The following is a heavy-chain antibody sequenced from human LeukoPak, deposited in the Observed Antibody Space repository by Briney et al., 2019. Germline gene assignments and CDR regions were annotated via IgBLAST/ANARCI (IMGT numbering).Heavy chain of an antibody. CDR2: INNDGSST. J-gene: IGHJ4*02. CDR3: ASRPPIVVAGPWDY. D-gene: IGHD6-13*01. Sequence: QTGGSLRLSCAASGFTLSNYWMHWVRQAPGKGLVGVSRINNDGSSTSYADSVKGRFTISRDNAKNTLYLHMNSLRAEDTAVYYCASRPPIVVAGPWDYWGQGTLVTVSS. CDR1: GFTLSNYW. V-gene: IGHV3-74*01.